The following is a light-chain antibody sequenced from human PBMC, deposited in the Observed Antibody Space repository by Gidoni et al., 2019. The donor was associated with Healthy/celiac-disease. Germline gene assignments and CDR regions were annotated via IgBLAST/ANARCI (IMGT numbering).Light chain of an antibody. CDR1: QSVSSSY. Sequence: ELLLTQSPGTLSLSPGERATLSCRASQSVSSSYLAWYQQKPGQAPRLLIYGASSRATGIPDRFSGSGSGTDFTLTISRLEPEDFAVYYCQQYGSAPHTFGQGTKLEIK. V-gene: IGKV3-20*01. J-gene: IGKJ2*01. CDR2: GAS. CDR3: QQYGSAPHT.